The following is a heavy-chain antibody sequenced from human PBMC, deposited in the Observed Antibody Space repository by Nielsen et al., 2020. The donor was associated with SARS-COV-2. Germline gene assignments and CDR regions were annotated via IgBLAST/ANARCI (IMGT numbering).Heavy chain of an antibody. D-gene: IGHD4-17*01. CDR2: IYYSGST. Sequence: SETLSLTCTVSGGSISSGGYYWSWIRQHPGKGLEWIGYIYYSGSTYYNPSLKSRVTISVDTSKNQFSLKLSSVTAADTAVYYCARGFDYADYARGFFDYWGQGTLVTVSS. V-gene: IGHV4-31*03. CDR3: ARGFDYADYARGFFDY. J-gene: IGHJ4*02. CDR1: GGSISSGGYY.